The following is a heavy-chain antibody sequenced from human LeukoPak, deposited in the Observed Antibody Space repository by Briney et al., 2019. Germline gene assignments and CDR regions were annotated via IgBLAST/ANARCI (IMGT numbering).Heavy chain of an antibody. CDR3: AREGGFYRPLDY. V-gene: IGHV4-4*02. CDR2: VHLDGRT. Sequence: SETLSLTWGVSGGSVSSTNWWTWIRQPPGKGLEWIGEVHLDGRTNFTPSLKSRLTMSVDLSENHVSMKLPSVTAADTDVYYCAREGGFYRPLDYSGQGTLVTASS. CDR1: GGSVSSTNW. D-gene: IGHD6-25*01. J-gene: IGHJ4*02.